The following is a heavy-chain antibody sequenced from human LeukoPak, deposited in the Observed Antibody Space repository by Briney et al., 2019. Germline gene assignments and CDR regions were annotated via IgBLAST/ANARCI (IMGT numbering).Heavy chain of an antibody. Sequence: ASVKVSCKASGYTFTSYGISWVRQAPGQGLEWMGWISAYNGNTNYAQKLQGRVTMTTDTSTSTAYMELRSLRSDDTAMYHCAREGDSAAIAVAGIDYWGQGTLVTVSS. V-gene: IGHV1-18*01. CDR1: GYTFTSYG. CDR3: AREGDSAAIAVAGIDY. CDR2: ISAYNGNT. J-gene: IGHJ4*02. D-gene: IGHD6-19*01.